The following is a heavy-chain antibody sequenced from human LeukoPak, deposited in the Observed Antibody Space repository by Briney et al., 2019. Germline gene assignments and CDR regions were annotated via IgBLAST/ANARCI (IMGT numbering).Heavy chain of an antibody. CDR2: ISAYNGNT. J-gene: IGHJ4*02. CDR1: GYTFTSYG. Sequence: GASVKVSCKASGYTFTSYGISWVRQAPGQGLEWMGWISAYNGNTNYAQKLQGRVTMTTGTSTSTAYMELRSLRSDDTAVYYCARGGITIFGVVTFDYWGQGTLVTVSS. D-gene: IGHD3-3*01. V-gene: IGHV1-18*01. CDR3: ARGGITIFGVVTFDY.